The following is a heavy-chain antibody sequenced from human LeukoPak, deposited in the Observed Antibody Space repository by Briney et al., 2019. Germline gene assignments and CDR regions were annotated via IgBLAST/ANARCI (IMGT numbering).Heavy chain of an antibody. D-gene: IGHD5-18*01. Sequence: GGSLRLSCAASGFTVSSNYMSWVRQAPGKGLERVSVIYSGGSTYYADSVKGRFTISRDNSKNTLYLQMNSLRAEDTAVYYCARVGTAMVDHYYYGMDVWGQGTTVTVSS. V-gene: IGHV3-66*01. CDR2: IYSGGST. CDR3: ARVGTAMVDHYYYGMDV. CDR1: GFTVSSNY. J-gene: IGHJ6*02.